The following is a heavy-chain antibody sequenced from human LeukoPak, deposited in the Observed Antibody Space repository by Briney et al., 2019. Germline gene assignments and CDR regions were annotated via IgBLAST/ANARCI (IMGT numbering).Heavy chain of an antibody. CDR3: AREWGRYGSSFSDYFDY. CDR1: GFTFSSYS. J-gene: IGHJ4*02. V-gene: IGHV3-48*01. CDR2: ISSSSSTI. D-gene: IGHD6-6*01. Sequence: GGSLRLSCAASGFTFSSYSMNWVRQAPGKGLEWVSYISSSSSTIYYADSVKGRFTISRDNAKNSLYLQMNSLRAEGTAVYYCAREWGRYGSSFSDYFDYWGQGTLVTVSS.